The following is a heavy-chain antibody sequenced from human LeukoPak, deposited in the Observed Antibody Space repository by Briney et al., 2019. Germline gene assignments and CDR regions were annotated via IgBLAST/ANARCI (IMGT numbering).Heavy chain of an antibody. D-gene: IGHD2-2*01. V-gene: IGHV1-8*01. J-gene: IGHJ4*02. CDR3: ARADLPTALDY. CDR1: GYIFTHYD. CDR2: MNPNSGNS. Sequence: ASVKVSCKASGYIFTHYDINWVRQATGQGLEWMGWMNPNSGNSGYAQKFQGRVTMTRNTSINTAYMELSSLRSDDTALYYCARADLPTALDYWGQGTLVTVSS.